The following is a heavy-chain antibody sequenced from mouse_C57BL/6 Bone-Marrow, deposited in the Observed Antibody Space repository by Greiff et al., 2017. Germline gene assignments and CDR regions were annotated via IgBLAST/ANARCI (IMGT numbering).Heavy chain of an antibody. CDR2: IYPGSGST. D-gene: IGHD2-1*01. Sequence: VQLQESGAELVKPGASVKMSCKASGYTFTSYWITWVKQRPGQGLEWIGDIYPGSGSTNYNEKFKSKATLTVDTSSSTAYMQLSSLTSEDSAVYYCARHGNYEAMDYWGQGTSVTVSS. CDR3: ARHGNYEAMDY. CDR1: GYTFTSYW. V-gene: IGHV1-55*01. J-gene: IGHJ4*01.